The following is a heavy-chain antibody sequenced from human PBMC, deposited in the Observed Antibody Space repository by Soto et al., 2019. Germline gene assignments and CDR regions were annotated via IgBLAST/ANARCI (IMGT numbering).Heavy chain of an antibody. Sequence: TLSLTCTVSGGSISSGGYYWSWIRQHPGKGLEWIGYIYYSGSTYYNPSLKSRVTISVDTSKNQFSLKLSSVTAADTAVYYCAREKRRSRGSLNWFDPWGQGTLVTVSS. J-gene: IGHJ5*02. V-gene: IGHV4-31*03. CDR1: GGSISSGGYY. CDR3: AREKRRSRGSLNWFDP. D-gene: IGHD3-10*01. CDR2: IYYSGST.